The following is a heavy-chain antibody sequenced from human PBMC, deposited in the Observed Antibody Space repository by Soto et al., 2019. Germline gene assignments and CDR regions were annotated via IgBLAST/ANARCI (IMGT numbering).Heavy chain of an antibody. Sequence: ASVKVSCKGIGYSFTSHYMHWVRQAPGQGLEWMGTIHPGGVNIAYAQKFQGRVTMTKDASTSTVYMELTSLTSEDTAVYYCARGSGYYYWDDYWGQGTPVTSPQ. CDR3: ARGSGYYYWDDY. V-gene: IGHV1-46*01. J-gene: IGHJ4*02. D-gene: IGHD3-22*01. CDR2: IHPGGVNI. CDR1: GYSFTSHY.